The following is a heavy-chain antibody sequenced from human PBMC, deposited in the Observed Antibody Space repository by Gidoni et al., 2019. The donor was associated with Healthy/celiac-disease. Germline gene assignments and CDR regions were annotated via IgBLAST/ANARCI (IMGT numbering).Heavy chain of an antibody. CDR1: GFTFSSYS. CDR2: ISSSSSYI. CDR3: ARDVPYYYDSSGYYDY. D-gene: IGHD3-22*01. Sequence: EVQLVESGGGLVKPGGSLRLSCAASGFTFSSYSMNWVRQAPGKGLEWVSSISSSSSYIYYADSVKGRFTISRDNAKNSLYLQMNSLRAEDTAVYYCARDVPYYYDSSGYYDYWGQGTLVTVSS. V-gene: IGHV3-21*01. J-gene: IGHJ4*02.